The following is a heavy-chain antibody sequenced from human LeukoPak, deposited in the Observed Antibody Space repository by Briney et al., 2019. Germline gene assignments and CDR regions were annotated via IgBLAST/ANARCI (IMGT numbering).Heavy chain of an antibody. Sequence: GGSLRLSCAASGFTFSSYAMHWVRQAPGKGLEWVAVISYDGSNKCYADSVKGRFTISRDNPKNTLYLQMNSLRAEDTAVYYCARDRLRYSSYDYWGQGTLVTVSS. D-gene: IGHD5-18*01. V-gene: IGHV3-30-3*01. CDR2: ISYDGSNK. CDR3: ARDRLRYSSYDY. CDR1: GFTFSSYA. J-gene: IGHJ4*02.